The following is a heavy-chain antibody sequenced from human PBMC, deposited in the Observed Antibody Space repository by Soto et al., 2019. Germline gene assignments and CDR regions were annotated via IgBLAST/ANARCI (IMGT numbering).Heavy chain of an antibody. J-gene: IGHJ4*02. CDR2: IYYSGST. CDR3: ARQGYYDTSGPRRTLVEGPRVDY. V-gene: IGHV4-39*01. D-gene: IGHD3-22*01. CDR1: GGSISSSSYY. Sequence: QLQLQESGPGLVKPSETLSLTCTVSGGSISSSSYYWGWIRQPPGKGLEWVGGIYYSGSTYYNPSPKSRVTISVDTSKHQSALRLSSVTAADTAVYYCARQGYYDTSGPRRTLVEGPRVDYWGQGTLVTVSS.